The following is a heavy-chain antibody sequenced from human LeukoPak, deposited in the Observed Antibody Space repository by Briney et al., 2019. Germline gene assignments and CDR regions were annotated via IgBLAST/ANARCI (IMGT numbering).Heavy chain of an antibody. CDR3: ARGYYDRSGSSNPFDS. J-gene: IGHJ4*02. CDR2: VHYTGKT. CDR1: GDSISSSY. D-gene: IGHD3-22*01. Sequence: PSETLSLTCTVSGDSISSSYWSWIRQPPGKRLEWVGYVHYTGKTNYNPSLNNRATISVDMSKNQFFLTLTSVTLADTAVYYCARGYYDRSGSSNPFDSWGQGTLVTVSA. V-gene: IGHV4-59*01.